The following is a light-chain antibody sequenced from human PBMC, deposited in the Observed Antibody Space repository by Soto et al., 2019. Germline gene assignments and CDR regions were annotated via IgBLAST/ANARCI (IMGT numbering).Light chain of an antibody. CDR3: SSYTSSSTLRV. CDR1: SSDVGGYNY. V-gene: IGLV2-14*01. CDR2: EVS. Sequence: QSALTQPASVSGSPGQSITISSTGTSSDVGGYNYVSWYQQHPGKAPKLMIYEVSNRPSGVSNRFSGSKSGNTASLTISGLQAEDEADYYCSSYTSSSTLRVFGTGTKLTVL. J-gene: IGLJ1*01.